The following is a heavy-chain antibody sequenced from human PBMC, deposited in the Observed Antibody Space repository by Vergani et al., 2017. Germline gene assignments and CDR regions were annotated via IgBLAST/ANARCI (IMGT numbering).Heavy chain of an antibody. CDR3: AREGDSSGYYFDY. Sequence: EVQLVESGGGLVQPGGSLRLSCAASGFTFSSYWMHWVRQAPGKGLVWVSRINSDGSSTSYADSVKGRFTISRDNAKNTLYLQMNSLRAEDTAVYYFAREGDSSGYYFDYWGQGTLVTVSS. V-gene: IGHV3-74*01. J-gene: IGHJ4*02. CDR2: INSDGSST. CDR1: GFTFSSYW. D-gene: IGHD3-22*01.